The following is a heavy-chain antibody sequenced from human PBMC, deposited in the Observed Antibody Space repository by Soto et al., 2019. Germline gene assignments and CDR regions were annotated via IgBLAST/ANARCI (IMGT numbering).Heavy chain of an antibody. Sequence: GASVKVFCKASGYTFTSYGISWVRQAPGQGLEWMGWISAYNGNTNYAQKLQGRVTMTTDTSTSTAHMELRSLRSDDTAVYYCARDQSSGWHNWFDPWGQGTLVTVSS. J-gene: IGHJ5*02. V-gene: IGHV1-18*04. D-gene: IGHD6-19*01. CDR1: GYTFTSYG. CDR3: ARDQSSGWHNWFDP. CDR2: ISAYNGNT.